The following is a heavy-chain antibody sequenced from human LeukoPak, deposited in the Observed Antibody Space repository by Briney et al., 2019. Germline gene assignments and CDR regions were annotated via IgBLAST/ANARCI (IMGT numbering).Heavy chain of an antibody. V-gene: IGHV1-2*02. CDR2: INPNSGGT. CDR3: ARSPHYGDYVSDY. Sequence: GASVKVSCKASGYTFTGYYMHWVRQAPGQGLEWMGWINPNSGGTNYAQKFQGRVTMTRDTSISTAYMELSRLRSDDTAVYYCARSPHYGDYVSDYWGQGTLVTVSS. J-gene: IGHJ4*02. CDR1: GYTFTGYY. D-gene: IGHD4-17*01.